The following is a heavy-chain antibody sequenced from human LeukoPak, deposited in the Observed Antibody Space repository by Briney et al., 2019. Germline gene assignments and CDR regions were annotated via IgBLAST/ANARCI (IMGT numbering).Heavy chain of an antibody. D-gene: IGHD3-10*01. CDR1: GGSISSSSYC. Sequence: SETLSLTCTVSGGSISSSSYCWGWIRQPPGKGLGWIGSIYYSGSTYYNPSLKSRVTISVDTSKNQFSLKLSSVTAADTAVYYCARPTMVRGVIIVWGQGTLVTVSS. J-gene: IGHJ4*02. V-gene: IGHV4-39*01. CDR2: IYYSGST. CDR3: ARPTMVRGVIIV.